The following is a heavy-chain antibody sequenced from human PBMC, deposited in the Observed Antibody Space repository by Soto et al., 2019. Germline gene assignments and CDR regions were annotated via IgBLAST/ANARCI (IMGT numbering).Heavy chain of an antibody. CDR3: ARKAWVRFDP. Sequence: PSETLSLTCAVSGDSISRSVWLTWVRQPPGKGLEWIGEVFHNGDTNYNPSLKSRVTMSVDKSTNDFSLKVTSVTAADTAIYYCARKAWVRFDPWGQGTLVTVSS. CDR2: VFHNGDT. J-gene: IGHJ5*02. CDR1: GDSISRSVW. D-gene: IGHD3-3*01. V-gene: IGHV4-4*02.